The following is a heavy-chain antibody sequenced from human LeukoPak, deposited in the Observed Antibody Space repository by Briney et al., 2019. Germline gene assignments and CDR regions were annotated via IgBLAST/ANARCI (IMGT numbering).Heavy chain of an antibody. D-gene: IGHD2-15*01. V-gene: IGHV3-23*01. CDR2: ISGSGGST. J-gene: IGHJ4*02. Sequence: GGSLRLSCAASGFTFSSYAMTWVRQAPGKGLEWVSAISGSGGSTYFADSVKGRFTISRDNSKNTLYLQMNSLRAEDTAVYYCTKAAPALGYCSGGNCYLFDFWGQGTLVTVSS. CDR3: TKAAPALGYCSGGNCYLFDF. CDR1: GFTFSSYA.